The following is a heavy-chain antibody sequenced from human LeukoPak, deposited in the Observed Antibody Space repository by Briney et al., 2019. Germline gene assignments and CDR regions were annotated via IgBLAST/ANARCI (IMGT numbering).Heavy chain of an antibody. CDR3: ARVGIDSSSWYPNWFDP. CDR2: IYYGGST. V-gene: IGHV4-59*01. CDR1: GGSISSYY. D-gene: IGHD6-13*01. J-gene: IGHJ5*02. Sequence: SETLSLTCTVSGGSISSYYWSWIRQPPGKGLEWIGYIYYGGSTYYNPSLKSRVTISVDTSKNQFSLKLSSVTAADTAVYYCARVGIDSSSWYPNWFDPWGQGTLVTVSS.